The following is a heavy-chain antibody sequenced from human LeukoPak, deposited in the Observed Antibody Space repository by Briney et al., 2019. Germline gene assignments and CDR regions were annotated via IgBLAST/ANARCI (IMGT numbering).Heavy chain of an antibody. Sequence: PSETLSLTCAVYGGSFSGYYWSWIRQPPGKGLEWIGEINHSGSTNYNPSLKSRVTISVDTSKNQFSLKLSSVTAADTAVYYCARDRGRQLVNWFDPWGQGTLVTVSS. D-gene: IGHD6-6*01. J-gene: IGHJ5*02. V-gene: IGHV4-34*01. CDR1: GGSFSGYY. CDR2: INHSGST. CDR3: ARDRGRQLVNWFDP.